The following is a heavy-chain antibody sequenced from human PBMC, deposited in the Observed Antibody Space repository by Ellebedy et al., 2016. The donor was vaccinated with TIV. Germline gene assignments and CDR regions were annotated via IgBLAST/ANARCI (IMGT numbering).Heavy chain of an antibody. Sequence: SVKVSCXASGGTFSSYAISWVRQAPGQGLEWMGGIIPIFGTANYAQKFQGRVTITADKSTSTAYMELSSLRSEDTAVYYCARDREYCSGGSCYSDGDYWGQGTLVTVSS. CDR3: ARDREYCSGGSCYSDGDY. D-gene: IGHD2-15*01. J-gene: IGHJ4*02. CDR2: IIPIFGTA. V-gene: IGHV1-69*06. CDR1: GGTFSSYA.